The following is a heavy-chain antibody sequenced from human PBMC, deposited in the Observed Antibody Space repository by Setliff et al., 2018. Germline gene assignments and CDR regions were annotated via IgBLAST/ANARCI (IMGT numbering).Heavy chain of an antibody. Sequence: ASVKVSCKASGYTFTSYGISWVRQAPGQGLEWMGWISAYNGNTNYAQKLQGRVNMTTDTSTSTAYMELRSLRSDATAAYYCARDQWTYDSGGYYYRFDYCGQGTLVTVSS. CDR1: GYTFTSYG. V-gene: IGHV1-18*01. D-gene: IGHD3-22*01. J-gene: IGHJ4*02. CDR3: ARDQWTYDSGGYYYRFDY. CDR2: ISAYNGNT.